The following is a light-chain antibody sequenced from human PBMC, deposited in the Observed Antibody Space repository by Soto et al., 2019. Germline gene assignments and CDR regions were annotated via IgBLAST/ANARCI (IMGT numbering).Light chain of an antibody. CDR1: QSVSSN. CDR2: NAS. V-gene: IGKV3-15*01. CDR3: QQYNKWPQM. Sequence: EIVMTQSPATLSVSPGERATLSCRASQSVSSNLAWYQQKPGQAPRLLIYNASTRATGIPARFSGSGSGTEFTLTISSLQSEDFAVYYCQQYNKWPQMFGQGTKVEIK. J-gene: IGKJ1*01.